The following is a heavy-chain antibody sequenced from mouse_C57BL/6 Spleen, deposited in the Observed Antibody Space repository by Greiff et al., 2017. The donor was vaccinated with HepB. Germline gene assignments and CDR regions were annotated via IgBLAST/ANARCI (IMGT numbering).Heavy chain of an antibody. CDR1: GYTFTSYW. CDR3: AREVYYDYGRYFDV. Sequence: VQLQQPGAELVKPGASVKMSCKASGYTFTSYWITWVKQRPGQGLEWIGMIHPNSGSTNYNEKFKSKATLTVDKSSSTAYMQLSSLTSEDSAVYYCAREVYYDYGRYFDVWGTGTTVTVSS. D-gene: IGHD2-4*01. J-gene: IGHJ1*03. V-gene: IGHV1-64*01. CDR2: IHPNSGST.